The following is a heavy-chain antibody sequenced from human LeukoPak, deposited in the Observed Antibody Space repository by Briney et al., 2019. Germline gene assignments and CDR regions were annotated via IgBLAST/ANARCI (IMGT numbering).Heavy chain of an antibody. J-gene: IGHJ6*03. V-gene: IGHV3-23*01. CDR1: GFTFSSYG. D-gene: IGHD4-17*01. CDR3: AKVGPMTSVTRVFRSRTYYYYYMDV. CDR2: ISGSGGNT. Sequence: GGSLRLSCAASGFTFSSYGMSWVRQAPGKGLEWVSSISGSGGNTYYADSVKGRFTISRDNSKNTLYLQMNSLRAEDTAVYYCAKVGPMTSVTRVFRSRTYYYYYMDVWGKGTTVTVSS.